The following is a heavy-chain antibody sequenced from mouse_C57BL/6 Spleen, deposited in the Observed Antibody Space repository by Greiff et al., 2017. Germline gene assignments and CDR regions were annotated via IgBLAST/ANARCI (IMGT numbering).Heavy chain of an antibody. V-gene: IGHV14-2*01. CDR1: GFNIKDYY. CDR3: ARLNWDACDY. CDR2: IDPEDGDT. J-gene: IGHJ2*01. Sequence: EVKLQESGAELVKPGASVKLSCTASGFNIKDYYMHWVKQRTEQGLEWIGRIDPEDGDTKYAPKFPGKATITADTSSNTAYLQLSSLTSEDTAVYYCARLNWDACDYGGQGTTLTVSS. D-gene: IGHD4-1*01.